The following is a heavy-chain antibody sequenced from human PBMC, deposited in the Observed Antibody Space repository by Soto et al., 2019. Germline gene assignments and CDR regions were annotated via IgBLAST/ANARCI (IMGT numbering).Heavy chain of an antibody. CDR3: ATDRWEYDILTRGYSYCGMDV. J-gene: IGHJ6*02. D-gene: IGHD3-9*01. V-gene: IGHV4-59*01. Sequence: VQLQESGPGLVKPSETLSLTCTVSGGSISSFYWSWIRQTPGKGLEWIGYIYYTGSTNYNPSLRSRVAKAVDVSKRQITLKLTSVTAADTAVYYCATDRWEYDILTRGYSYCGMDVWGQGTTVTVSS. CDR1: GGSISSFY. CDR2: IYYTGST.